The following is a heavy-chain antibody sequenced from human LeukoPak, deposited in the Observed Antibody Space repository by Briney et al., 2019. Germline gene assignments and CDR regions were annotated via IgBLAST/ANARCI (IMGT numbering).Heavy chain of an antibody. CDR3: AREWGYCSGGSCYNWFDP. CDR2: IYTSGST. Sequence: PSETLSLTCTVSGGSISSGSYYWSWIRQPAGKGLEWIGRIYTSGSTNYNPSLKSRVTISVDTSKNQFSLKLSSVTAADTAVYYCAREWGYCSGGSCYNWFDPWGQGTLVTVSS. D-gene: IGHD2-15*01. CDR1: GGSISSGSYY. V-gene: IGHV4-61*02. J-gene: IGHJ5*02.